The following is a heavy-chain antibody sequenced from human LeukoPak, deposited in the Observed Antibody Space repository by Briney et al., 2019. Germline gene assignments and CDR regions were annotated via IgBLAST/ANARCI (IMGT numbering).Heavy chain of an antibody. Sequence: GASVKVSCTSSGYTFTSYGIRWVRQAPGQGLEWMGWISACRVTMTTDTSTSTAYMELRSLRSDDRAVDCCASEFDDVWWSYRYNWFDPGGEGTLVTVSS. CDR2: ISA. D-gene: IGHD3-16*02. V-gene: IGHV1-18*01. J-gene: IGHJ5*02. CDR1: GYTFTSYG. CDR3: ASEFDDVWWSYRYNWFDP.